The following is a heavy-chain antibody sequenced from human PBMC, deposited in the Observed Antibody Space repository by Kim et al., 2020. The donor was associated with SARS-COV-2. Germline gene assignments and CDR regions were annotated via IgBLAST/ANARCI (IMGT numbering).Heavy chain of an antibody. J-gene: IGHJ4*02. V-gene: IGHV3-30*04. D-gene: IGHD1-26*01. Sequence: GGSLRLSCAASGFTFSSYAMHWVRQAPGKGLEWVAVISYDGSNKYYVDSVNGRFTISRDNSNNTLYLQMNSLRAEDTAVYYCATGGGSYYSPLDYWGQGT. CDR3: ATGGGSYYSPLDY. CDR1: GFTFSSYA. CDR2: ISYDGSNK.